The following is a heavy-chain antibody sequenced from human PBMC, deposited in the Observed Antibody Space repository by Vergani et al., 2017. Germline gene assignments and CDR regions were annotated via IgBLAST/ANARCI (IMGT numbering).Heavy chain of an antibody. J-gene: IGHJ4*02. D-gene: IGHD2-2*01. CDR2: INPNSGGT. CDR3: ARVCSTSCYDDY. CDR1: GYTFTAYY. Sequence: QVQLVQSGAEVKKPGASVKVSCKASGYTFTAYYLPWVRQAPRQGLECIRGINPNSGGTNYAQKFQGRVTMTRDTSISTAYMELSRLRADDTAVYYCARVCSTSCYDDYWGQGTLVTVSS. V-gene: IGHV1-2*02.